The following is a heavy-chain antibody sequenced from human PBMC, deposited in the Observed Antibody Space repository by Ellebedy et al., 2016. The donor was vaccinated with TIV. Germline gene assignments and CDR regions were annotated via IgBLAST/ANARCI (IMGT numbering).Heavy chain of an antibody. CDR2: MNANSSNT. D-gene: IGHD6-13*01. V-gene: IGHV1-8*01. CDR1: RYTFTSYD. Sequence: ASVKVSXKASRYTFTSYDINWVRQATGQGLEWMGLMNANSSNTGYAQKFQGRVTMTTDTSTSTAYMELRSLRSDDTAVYYCARDRYSSSWTTYYYYYMDVWGKGTTVTVSS. J-gene: IGHJ6*03. CDR3: ARDRYSSSWTTYYYYYMDV.